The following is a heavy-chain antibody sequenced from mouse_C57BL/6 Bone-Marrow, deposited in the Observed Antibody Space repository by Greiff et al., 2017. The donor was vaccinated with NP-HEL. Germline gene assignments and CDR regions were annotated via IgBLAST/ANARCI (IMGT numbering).Heavy chain of an antibody. CDR2: INYDGSSN. D-gene: IGHD2-4*01. CDR3: AREGGLRRRTYAMDY. CDR1: GFTFSDYY. J-gene: IGHJ4*01. V-gene: IGHV5-16*01. Sequence: EVKLVESEGGLVQPGSSMKLSCTASGFTFSDYYMAWVRQVPEKGLEWVANINYDGSSNYYLDSLKSRFIFSRDNAKNILYVQISSLKSEDTATYYCAREGGLRRRTYAMDYWGQGTSVTVSS.